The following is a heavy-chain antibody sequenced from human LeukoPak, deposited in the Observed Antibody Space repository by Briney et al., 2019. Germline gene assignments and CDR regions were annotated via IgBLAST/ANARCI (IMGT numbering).Heavy chain of an antibody. D-gene: IGHD3-3*01. Sequence: GGSLRLSCAASGFTFSSYGMHWVRQAPGKGLEWVAFIRYDGSNKYYADSVKGRFTISRDNSKNTLYLQMNSLRAEDTAVYYCAKDPRITIFGVVTPPSGYYYYYMDVWGKGTTDTVSS. CDR3: AKDPRITIFGVVTPPSGYYYYYMDV. CDR2: IRYDGSNK. CDR1: GFTFSSYG. J-gene: IGHJ6*03. V-gene: IGHV3-30*02.